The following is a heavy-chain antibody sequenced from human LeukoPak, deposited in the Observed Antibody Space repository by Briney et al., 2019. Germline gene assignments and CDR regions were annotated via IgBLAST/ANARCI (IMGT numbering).Heavy chain of an antibody. CDR3: ASGGSLDYYDSSGYTDY. CDR1: GYTFTNYD. J-gene: IGHJ4*02. D-gene: IGHD3-22*01. V-gene: IGHV1-8*02. CDR2: MNPNSGNR. Sequence: ASVIVSCKASGYTFTNYDINWVRQATGQGLEWMGWMNPNSGNRGYAQKFQGRVTMTRDTSISTAYMELSRLRSDDTAVYYCASGGSLDYYDSSGYTDYWGQGTLVTVSS.